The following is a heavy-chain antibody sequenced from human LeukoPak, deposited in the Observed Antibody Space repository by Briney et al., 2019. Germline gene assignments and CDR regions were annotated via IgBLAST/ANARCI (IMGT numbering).Heavy chain of an antibody. CDR3: ARGYDILTGYSDDAFDI. D-gene: IGHD3-9*01. CDR1: GGSISSYY. Sequence: PSGTLSLTCTVSGGSISSYYWSWIRQPAGKGLEWIGRIYTSGSTNYNPSLKSRVTMSVDTSKNQFSLKLSSVTAADTAVYYCARGYDILTGYSDDAFDIWGQGTMVTVSS. CDR2: IYTSGST. V-gene: IGHV4-4*07. J-gene: IGHJ3*02.